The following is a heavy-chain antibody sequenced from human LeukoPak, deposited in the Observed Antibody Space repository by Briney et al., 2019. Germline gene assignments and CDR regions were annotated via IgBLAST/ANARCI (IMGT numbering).Heavy chain of an antibody. CDR3: ARVFDS. J-gene: IGHJ4*02. CDR1: GGSVYTSDYY. Sequence: SETLSLTCTVSGGSVYTSDYYWGWVRQPPGKGPEWNGDIFYTGKTNYNPSLKSRVSISIDTSKNQFSLKLTSVTAADTAVYYCARVFDSWGQGTLVTVSS. V-gene: IGHV4-39*07. CDR2: IFYTGKT.